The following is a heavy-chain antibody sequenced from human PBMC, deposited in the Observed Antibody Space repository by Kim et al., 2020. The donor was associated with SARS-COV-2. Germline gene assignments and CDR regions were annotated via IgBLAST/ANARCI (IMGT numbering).Heavy chain of an antibody. CDR3: ARHGGEYSSSSSTWYF. D-gene: IGHD6-6*01. Sequence: SETLSLTCTVSGGSISSSSYYWGWIRQPPGKGLEWIGSIYYSGSTYYNPSLKSRVTISVDTSKNQFSLKLSSVTAADTAVYYCARHGGEYSSSSSTWYF. J-gene: IGHJ2*01. CDR1: GGSISSSSYY. CDR2: IYYSGST. V-gene: IGHV4-39*01.